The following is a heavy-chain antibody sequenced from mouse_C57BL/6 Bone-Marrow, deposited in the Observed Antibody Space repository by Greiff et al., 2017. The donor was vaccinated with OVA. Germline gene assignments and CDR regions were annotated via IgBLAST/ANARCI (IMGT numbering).Heavy chain of an antibody. V-gene: IGHV1-64*01. D-gene: IGHD1-1*01. J-gene: IGHJ2*01. CDR2: IHPNSGST. Sequence: QVQLQQPGAELVKPGASVKLSCKASGYTFTSYWMHWVKQRPGQGLEWIGMIHPNSGSTNYNEKFKSKATLTVDKSSSTAYMQLSSLTSEDSAVYDCASRGYYGSSLGRYFDYWGQGTTLTVSS. CDR1: GYTFTSYW. CDR3: ASRGYYGSSLGRYFDY.